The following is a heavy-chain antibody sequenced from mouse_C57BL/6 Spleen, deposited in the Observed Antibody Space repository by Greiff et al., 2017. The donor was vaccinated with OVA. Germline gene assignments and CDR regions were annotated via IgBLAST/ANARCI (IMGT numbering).Heavy chain of an antibody. Sequence: EVKVVESGGGLVQPGGSLSLSCAASGFTFTDYYMSWVRQPPGKALEWLGFIRNKANGYTTEYSASVKGRFTISRDNSQSILYLQMNALRAEDSATYYCARYGGSGYGYYFDYWGQGTTLTVSS. V-gene: IGHV7-3*01. J-gene: IGHJ2*01. CDR1: GFTFTDYY. CDR3: ARYGGSGYGYYFDY. D-gene: IGHD1-1*01. CDR2: IRNKANGYTT.